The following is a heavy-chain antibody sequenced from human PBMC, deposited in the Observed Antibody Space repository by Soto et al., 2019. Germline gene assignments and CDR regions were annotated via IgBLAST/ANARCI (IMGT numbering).Heavy chain of an antibody. V-gene: IGHV1-69*13. CDR3: ARHVDTAMVFYY. D-gene: IGHD5-18*01. J-gene: IGHJ4*02. Sequence: SVKVSCKASGGTFSSYAISWVRQAPGQGPEWMVGIIPIFGTANYAQKFQGRVTITADESTSKPYMELSRLRSEDTAVYYCARHVDTAMVFYYWGQGPLVNVSS. CDR2: IIPIFGTA. CDR1: GGTFSSYA.